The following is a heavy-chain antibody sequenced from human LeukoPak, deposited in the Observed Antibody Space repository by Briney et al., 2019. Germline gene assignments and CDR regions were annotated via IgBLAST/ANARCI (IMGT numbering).Heavy chain of an antibody. J-gene: IGHJ6*02. CDR3: AKPDDYGDYVLYYGMDV. CDR1: GFTFGSYA. Sequence: RGSLRLSCAASGFTFGSYAMSWVRQAPGKGLEWVSAISGSGGSTYYADSVKGRFTISRDNSKNTLYLQMNSLRAEDTAVYYCAKPDDYGDYVLYYGMDVWGQGTTVTVSS. D-gene: IGHD4-17*01. V-gene: IGHV3-23*01. CDR2: ISGSGGST.